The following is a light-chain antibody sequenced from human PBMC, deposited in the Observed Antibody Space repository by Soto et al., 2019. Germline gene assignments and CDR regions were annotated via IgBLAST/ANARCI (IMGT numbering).Light chain of an antibody. V-gene: IGKV1-16*01. CDR2: RAS. Sequence: DIQMTQSPYSLSASVGDRVTITCRASQGISTYLAWFQQKPGKAPKSLIYRASTSESGVPSRFSGSGSGTDFTLTISSLAPEDFATYYCQQYHTYPRTFGHGTKVEI. J-gene: IGKJ1*01. CDR1: QGISTY. CDR3: QQYHTYPRT.